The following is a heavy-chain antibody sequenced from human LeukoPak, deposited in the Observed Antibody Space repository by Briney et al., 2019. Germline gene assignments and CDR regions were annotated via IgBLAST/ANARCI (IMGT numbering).Heavy chain of an antibody. CDR3: ARDGYSYGPEDY. Sequence: SATLTLTCAVSGGTFSSSNWWSWVRQPPGKGLEWIGEIYHSGSTNYNPSLKSRVTISVDKSKNQFSLKLSSVTAADMAVYYCARDGYSYGPEDYWGQGTLVTVSS. CDR1: GGTFSSSNW. D-gene: IGHD5-18*01. J-gene: IGHJ4*02. V-gene: IGHV4-4*02. CDR2: IYHSGST.